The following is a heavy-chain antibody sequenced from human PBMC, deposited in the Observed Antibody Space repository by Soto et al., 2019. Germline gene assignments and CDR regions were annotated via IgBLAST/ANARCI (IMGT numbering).Heavy chain of an antibody. CDR2: IYYSGST. J-gene: IGHJ3*02. D-gene: IGHD2-2*03. CDR3: ARVGGYCSSTSCYEPAFDI. Sequence: SVTCTVAGGNISSGGYYRIWIKKPPGKGLEWIGYIYYSGSTNYNPSLKSRVTISVDTSKNQFSLKLSSVTAADTAVYYCARVGGYCSSTSCYEPAFDIWGQGTIVTVSS. V-gene: IGHV4-61*08. CDR1: GGNISSGGYY.